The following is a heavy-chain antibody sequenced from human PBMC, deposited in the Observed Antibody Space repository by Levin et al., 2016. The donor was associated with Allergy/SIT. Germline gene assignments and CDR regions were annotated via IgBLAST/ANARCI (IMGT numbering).Heavy chain of an antibody. CDR2: IIPIFGTT. D-gene: IGHD2-2*01. CDR1: GGTFSSSG. Sequence: ASVKVSCKASGGTFSSSGINWVRQAPGQGLEWMGGIIPIFGTTRNAQKFQGRVTITADEPTSTVYMELSSLRSEDTAVYFCARDYHSDTASPPAMDVWGQGTTVTVSS. J-gene: IGHJ6*02. V-gene: IGHV1-69*13. CDR3: ARDYHSDTASPPAMDV.